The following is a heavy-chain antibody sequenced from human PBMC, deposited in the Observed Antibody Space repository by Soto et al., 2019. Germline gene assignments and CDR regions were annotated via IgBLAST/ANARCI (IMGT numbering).Heavy chain of an antibody. CDR2: ISFSDGGT. D-gene: IGHD5-18*01. Sequence: GGSLRLSCAASGFTFSSYAMTWVRQAPGKGLEWVSSISFSDGGTYYADSVKGRFTISRDNSKSTLYLQMNSLRVEDTAVYYCAKDIVKYTYGACDYWGQGALVTVSS. V-gene: IGHV3-23*01. CDR1: GFTFSSYA. J-gene: IGHJ4*02. CDR3: AKDIVKYTYGACDY.